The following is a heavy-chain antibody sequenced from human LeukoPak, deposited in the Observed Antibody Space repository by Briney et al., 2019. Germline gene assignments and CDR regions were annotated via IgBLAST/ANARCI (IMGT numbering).Heavy chain of an antibody. CDR1: GFTFSTYG. V-gene: IGHV3-23*01. Sequence: PGGSLRLSCAASGFTFSTYGMTWGRQVPGKGLEWVSAISGSGDSKYYADTVKGRFTISSDNYKNTLYLQMNSVRAEDTDIYYCAKAVGRRGYADDYWGQGTLVTVSS. CDR3: AKAVGRRGYADDY. D-gene: IGHD3-3*01. J-gene: IGHJ4*02. CDR2: ISGSGDSK.